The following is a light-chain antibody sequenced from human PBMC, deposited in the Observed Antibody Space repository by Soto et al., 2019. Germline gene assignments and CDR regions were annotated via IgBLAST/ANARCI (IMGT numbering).Light chain of an antibody. CDR3: CSYAGIYTGV. V-gene: IGLV2-23*02. CDR1: SSDVGSYNL. J-gene: IGLJ2*01. CDR2: EVS. Sequence: QSALTQPASVSGSPGQSITISCTGTSSDVGSYNLVSWYQQHPGKAPKVMIFEVSKRPSGVSNRFSGSKSGNTASLTISGLQAEDEADYYCCSYAGIYTGVFGGGTQLTVL.